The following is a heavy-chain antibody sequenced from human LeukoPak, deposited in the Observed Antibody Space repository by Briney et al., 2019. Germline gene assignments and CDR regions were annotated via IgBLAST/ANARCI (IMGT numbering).Heavy chain of an antibody. J-gene: IGHJ4*02. Sequence: SETLSLTCTVSGYSISSGYYWGWIRQPPGKGLEWIGSIYHSGSTYYNPSLKSRVTISVDTSKNQFSLKLSSVTAADTAVYYCAGVSMIVVVSRIDYWGQGTLVTVSS. CDR1: GYSISSGYY. D-gene: IGHD3-22*01. V-gene: IGHV4-38-2*02. CDR3: AGVSMIVVVSRIDY. CDR2: IYHSGST.